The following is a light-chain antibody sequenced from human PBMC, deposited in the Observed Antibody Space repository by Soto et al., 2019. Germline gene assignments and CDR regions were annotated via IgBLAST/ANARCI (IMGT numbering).Light chain of an antibody. CDR2: DVT. CDR1: SSDVGAYNF. CDR3: CSYAGSNTWI. J-gene: IGLJ2*01. V-gene: IGLV2-11*01. Sequence: QSALTQPRSVSGSPGQSVTISCTGSSSDVGAYNFDSWYQQHPGKAPKLIIYDVTKWPSGVPDRFSGSKSGNTASLTISGLQADDEADYYCCSYAGSNTWIFGGGTQLTVL.